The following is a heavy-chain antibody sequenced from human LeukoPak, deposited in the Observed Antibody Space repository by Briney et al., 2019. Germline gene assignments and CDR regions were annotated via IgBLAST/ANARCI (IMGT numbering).Heavy chain of an antibody. Sequence: SETLSLTCTVSGGSISSSNYYWGWVRQPPGKGLEWIGTIYYRGSTYYNSSLKNRVTISVDTPKNQFSLNLSSVTAADTAVYYCARLRGYSYGFFDYWGQGTLVTVSS. CDR1: GGSISSSNYY. V-gene: IGHV4-39*01. J-gene: IGHJ4*02. CDR3: ARLRGYSYGFFDY. CDR2: IYYRGST. D-gene: IGHD5-18*01.